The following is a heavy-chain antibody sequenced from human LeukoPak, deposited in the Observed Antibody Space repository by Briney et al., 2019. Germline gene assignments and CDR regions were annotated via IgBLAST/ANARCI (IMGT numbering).Heavy chain of an antibody. CDR3: ARGPSYYYGSGSLYYFDH. V-gene: IGHV3-33*01. CDR1: GFTFSSYG. Sequence: GGSLRLSCAASGFTFSSYGMHWVRQAPGKGLEWVAVIWYDGSNKYYADSVKGRFTISRDNSKNTLYLQMNSLRAEDTAVYYCARGPSYYYGSGSLYYFDHWGQGTLVTVSS. CDR2: IWYDGSNK. J-gene: IGHJ4*02. D-gene: IGHD3-10*01.